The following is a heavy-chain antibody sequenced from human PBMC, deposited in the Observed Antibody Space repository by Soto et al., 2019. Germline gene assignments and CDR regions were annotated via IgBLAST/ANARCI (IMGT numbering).Heavy chain of an antibody. D-gene: IGHD3-10*01. CDR3: ARDSLDYYGSGSPGMDV. CDR2: INHSGST. Sequence: SETLSLTCAVYGGSFSGYYWSWIRQPPGKGLEWIGEINHSGSTNYNPSLKSRVTISVDTSKNQFSLKLSSVTAADTAVYYCARDSLDYYGSGSPGMDVWGPGTMVTVSS. V-gene: IGHV4-34*01. CDR1: GGSFSGYY. J-gene: IGHJ6*02.